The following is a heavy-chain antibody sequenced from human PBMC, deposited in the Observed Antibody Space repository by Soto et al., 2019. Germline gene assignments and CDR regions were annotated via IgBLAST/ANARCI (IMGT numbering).Heavy chain of an antibody. V-gene: IGHV3-72*01. CDR1: GFTFSDHY. CDR2: TRNKANSYTT. CDR3: ARNSGGCFDY. J-gene: IGHJ4*02. Sequence: EVQLVESGGGLVQPGGSLRLSCAASGFTFSDHYMDWVRQAPGKGLEWVGRTRNKANSYTTEYAASVKGRFTISRDDAKNSLYLQMNSLKTEDTAVYYCARNSGGCFDYWGQGTLVTVSS. D-gene: IGHD6-19*01.